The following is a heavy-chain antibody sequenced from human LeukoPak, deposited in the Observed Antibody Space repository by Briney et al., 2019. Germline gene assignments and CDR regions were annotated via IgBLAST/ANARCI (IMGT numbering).Heavy chain of an antibody. D-gene: IGHD2/OR15-2a*01. Sequence: SETLSLTCIVSGGSISNSNYYWGWIRQPPGKGLEWIGSLYSSENIYYNPSLKSRVTISVDTSKNQFSLKLTSVTAADTAVYYCVQNTILFPENWGQGTLVTVSS. CDR1: GGSISNSNYY. J-gene: IGHJ4*02. V-gene: IGHV4-39*07. CDR3: VQNTILFPEN. CDR2: LYSSENI.